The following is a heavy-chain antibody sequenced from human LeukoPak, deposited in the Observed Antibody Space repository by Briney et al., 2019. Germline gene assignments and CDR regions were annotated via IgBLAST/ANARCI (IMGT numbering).Heavy chain of an antibody. Sequence: GGSLRLSCAASGFTFDDYAMHWVRHAPGKGLEWVSGISWNSGSIGYADSVKGRFTISRDNAKNSLYLQMNSLRAEDTALYYCAKDIVRWQRGGGYYYYGMDVWGQGTTVTVSS. CDR2: ISWNSGSI. V-gene: IGHV3-9*01. CDR3: AKDIVRWQRGGGYYYYGMDV. D-gene: IGHD4-23*01. CDR1: GFTFDDYA. J-gene: IGHJ6*02.